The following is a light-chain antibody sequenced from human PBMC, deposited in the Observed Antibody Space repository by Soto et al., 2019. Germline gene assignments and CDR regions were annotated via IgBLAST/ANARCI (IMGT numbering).Light chain of an antibody. Sequence: AIQMTQSPSSLSASVGDRVTITGRASQGIRNDLGWYQQKPGKAPKLLMYAASSLQSGVPSRFSGSGSGTDFTLTISSLQPEDFATYYCQQLNTYPLTFGGGTKVEIK. V-gene: IGKV1-6*01. CDR2: AAS. CDR1: QGIRND. J-gene: IGKJ4*01. CDR3: QQLNTYPLT.